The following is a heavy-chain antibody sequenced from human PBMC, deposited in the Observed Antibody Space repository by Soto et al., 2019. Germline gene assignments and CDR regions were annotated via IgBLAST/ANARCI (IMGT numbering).Heavy chain of an antibody. J-gene: IGHJ6*02. D-gene: IGHD3-16*01. CDR3: AKGILSATIGPYAMDV. V-gene: IGHV3-30*18. Sequence: GGSLRLSCEASRFAFRSYAMHWVRQAPGKGLEWVGVISYDGGNIYYADSVKGRFTISRDNSKNTLYAQVNSLRPEDTAVYYCAKGILSATIGPYAMDVWGQGTTVTVSS. CDR2: ISYDGGNI. CDR1: RFAFRSYA.